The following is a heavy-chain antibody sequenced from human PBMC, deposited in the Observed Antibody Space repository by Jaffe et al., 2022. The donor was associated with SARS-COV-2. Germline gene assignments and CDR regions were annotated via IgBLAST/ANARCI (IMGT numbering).Heavy chain of an antibody. V-gene: IGHV1-24*01. Sequence: QVQLVQSGAEVKKPGASVKVSCKVSGYTLTELSMHWVRQAPGKGLEWMGGFDPEDGETIYAQKFQGRVTMTEDTSTDTAYMELSSLRSEDTAVYYCATGPLEYSSSSERSYYGMDVWGQGTTVTVSS. J-gene: IGHJ6*02. CDR1: GYTLTELS. CDR2: FDPEDGET. CDR3: ATGPLEYSSSSERSYYGMDV. D-gene: IGHD6-6*01.